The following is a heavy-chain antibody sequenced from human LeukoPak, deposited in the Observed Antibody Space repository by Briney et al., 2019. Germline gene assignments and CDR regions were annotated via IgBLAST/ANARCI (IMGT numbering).Heavy chain of an antibody. J-gene: IGHJ5*02. CDR1: GFTFSSYA. CDR2: ISGSGSST. V-gene: IGHV3-23*01. D-gene: IGHD2-15*01. Sequence: GGSLILSCAASGFTFSSYAMSWVRQVPGKGLEWVSSISGSGSSTYYADSVKGRFTVSRDNSKNTLYLQMNGLRAEDTAVYYCATGYCGGGTCYPTNHWGQGTLVTVSS. CDR3: ATGYCGGGTCYPTNH.